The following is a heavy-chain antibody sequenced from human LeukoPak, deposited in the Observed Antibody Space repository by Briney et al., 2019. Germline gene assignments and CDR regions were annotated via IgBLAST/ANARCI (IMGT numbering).Heavy chain of an antibody. D-gene: IGHD6-19*01. CDR2: IYYSGST. Sequence: PSETLSLTCTVSGGSISSYYWSWIRQPPGKGLEWIGYIYYSGSTNYNPSLKSRVTISVDTSKDQFSLKLSSVTAADTAVYYCARQDSGWPNWFDPWGQGTLVTVSS. J-gene: IGHJ5*02. V-gene: IGHV4-59*08. CDR3: ARQDSGWPNWFDP. CDR1: GGSISSYY.